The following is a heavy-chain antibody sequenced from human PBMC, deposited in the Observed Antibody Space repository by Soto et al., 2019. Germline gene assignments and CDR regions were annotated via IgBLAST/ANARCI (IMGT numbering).Heavy chain of an antibody. D-gene: IGHD6-13*01. CDR1: GFTLSSYG. CDR3: AKDRRIAAAGKYYYYYYGMDV. J-gene: IGHJ6*02. Sequence: GGSLRLSCAASGFTLSSYGMHWVRQAPGKGLEWVAVISYDGSNKYYADSVKGRFTISRDNSKNTLYLRMNSLRAEDTAVYYCAKDRRIAAAGKYYYYYYGMDVWGQGTTVTVSS. CDR2: ISYDGSNK. V-gene: IGHV3-30*18.